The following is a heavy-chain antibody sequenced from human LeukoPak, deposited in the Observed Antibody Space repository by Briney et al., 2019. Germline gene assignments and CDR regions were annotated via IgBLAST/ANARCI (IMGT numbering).Heavy chain of an antibody. CDR1: GFTFSGYG. D-gene: IGHD2-2*01. CDR3: TKDRNRGPAAYDFDY. V-gene: IGHV3-30*18. CDR2: IANDGKDK. Sequence: GGSLRLSCAASGFTFSGYGMHWVRQAPGKGLEGPSVIANDGKDKKYTESVKGRFTISRDNSKNTLYLQMNSLRVDDTAVYYCTKDRNRGPAAYDFDYWGPGTLITVSS. J-gene: IGHJ4*02.